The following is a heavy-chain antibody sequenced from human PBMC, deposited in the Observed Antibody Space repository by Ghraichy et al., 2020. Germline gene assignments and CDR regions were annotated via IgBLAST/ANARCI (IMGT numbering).Heavy chain of an antibody. CDR1: GGSISSSNYY. CDR2: IYYSGST. V-gene: IGHV4-39*01. D-gene: IGHD6-6*01. Sequence: SETLSLTCTVPGGSISSSNYYWGWVRQAPGKGLEWIGTIYYSGSTYYNPSLKSRVTISVDTSKNQFSLKLSSVTAADTAVYYCARGIWIAARLRGGLFFDYWGQGTLVTVSS. CDR3: ARGIWIAARLRGGLFFDY. J-gene: IGHJ4*02.